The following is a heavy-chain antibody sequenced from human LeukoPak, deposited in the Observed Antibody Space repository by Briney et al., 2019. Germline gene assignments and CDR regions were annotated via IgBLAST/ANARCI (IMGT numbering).Heavy chain of an antibody. CDR3: ARVAGWKGVY. V-gene: IGHV3-23*01. CDR2: ISGSGGST. J-gene: IGHJ4*02. Sequence: EWVSAISGSGGSTYYADSVKGRFTISRDNSKNTLYLQMNSLRAEDTAVYYCARVAGWKGVYWGQGTLVTVSS. D-gene: IGHD1-1*01.